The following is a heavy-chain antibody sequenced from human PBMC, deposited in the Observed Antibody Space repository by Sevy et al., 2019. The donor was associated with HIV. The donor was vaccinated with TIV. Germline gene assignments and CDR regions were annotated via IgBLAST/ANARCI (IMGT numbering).Heavy chain of an antibody. V-gene: IGHV3-23*01. Sequence: GGSLRLSCAASEFTFSNYAMSWVRQAPGKGLEWVSTITRSGGRTYYADSVRGRFTISRDNSKHTLYLLMNSLRAEDTAGYYCATYYFDSSGYYSAGWFDPWGQGTLVTVSS. D-gene: IGHD3-22*01. CDR1: EFTFSNYA. CDR2: ITRSGGRT. CDR3: ATYYFDSSGYYSAGWFDP. J-gene: IGHJ5*02.